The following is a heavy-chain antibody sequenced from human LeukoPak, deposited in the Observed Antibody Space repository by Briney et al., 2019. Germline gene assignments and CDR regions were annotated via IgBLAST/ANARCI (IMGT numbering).Heavy chain of an antibody. V-gene: IGHV3-23*01. D-gene: IGHD3-22*01. CDR3: AKDRYYDSSGYLGYFAY. CDR1: RFNFSSYA. Sequence: GGSLRLSCAASRFNFSSYAMRWVRPAPRKGLHWVSAISGRGGSTYYADTVKGRFTISRDNSKNPLYLQMNSMRAEDTAVYYCAKDRYYDSSGYLGYFAYWGQGTLVTVSS. CDR2: ISGRGGST. J-gene: IGHJ4*02.